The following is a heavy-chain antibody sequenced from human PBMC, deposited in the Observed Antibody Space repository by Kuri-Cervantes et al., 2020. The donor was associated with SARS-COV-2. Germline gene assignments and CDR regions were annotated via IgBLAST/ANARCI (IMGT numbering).Heavy chain of an antibody. D-gene: IGHD3-22*01. Sequence: ASVKVSCKASGYTFTSYDINWVRQAPGQGLEWMGWINPNSGGTNYAQKFQGRVTMTRDTSISTAYMELSRLRSDDTAVYYCARDLAHYDSPPDAFDIWGQGTMVTVSS. V-gene: IGHV1-2*02. CDR2: INPNSGGT. CDR3: ARDLAHYDSPPDAFDI. CDR1: GYTFTSYD. J-gene: IGHJ3*02.